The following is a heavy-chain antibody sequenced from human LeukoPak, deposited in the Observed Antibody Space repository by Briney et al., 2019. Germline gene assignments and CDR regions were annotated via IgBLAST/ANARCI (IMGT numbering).Heavy chain of an antibody. CDR2: INHSGST. Sequence: PSETLSLTCAVYGGSFSGYYWSWIRQPPGKGLEWIGEINHSGSTNYNPSLKSRVTISVDTSKNQFSLKLSSVTAADTAVYYCARPDLYRRPFYYWGQGTLVTVSS. CDR3: ARPDLYRRPFYY. CDR1: GGSFSGYY. V-gene: IGHV4-34*01. D-gene: IGHD1-14*01. J-gene: IGHJ4*02.